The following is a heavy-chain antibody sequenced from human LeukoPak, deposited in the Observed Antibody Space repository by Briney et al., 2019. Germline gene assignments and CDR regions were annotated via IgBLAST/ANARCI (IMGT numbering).Heavy chain of an antibody. D-gene: IGHD3-10*01. CDR1: GFTFSSYV. Sequence: GGSLRLSCAASGFTFSSYVMSWVRQAPGKGLEWVSAISGSGGSTYYADSVKGRFTISRDNSKNTLYLQMNSLRAKDTAVYYCAKDRVHYYGSGSYYSYWGQGTLVTVSS. V-gene: IGHV3-23*01. J-gene: IGHJ4*02. CDR3: AKDRVHYYGSGSYYSY. CDR2: ISGSGGST.